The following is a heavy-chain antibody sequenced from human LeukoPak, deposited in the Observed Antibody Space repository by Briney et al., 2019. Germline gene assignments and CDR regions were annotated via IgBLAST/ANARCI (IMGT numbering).Heavy chain of an antibody. CDR1: KFTFSNTY. V-gene: IGHV3-15*01. J-gene: IGHJ4*02. CDR3: DTDWVPTRTSGRPFYY. Sequence: GGSLRLSCAASKFTFSNTYMSWVREAPGKGLEWVGRIYSKADGGTIDYAAPVKDIFTISRDDSKNTVYLQMNSLKDETTSVYYCDTDWVPTRTSGRPFYYWGQATLVTVS. D-gene: IGHD3-10*01. CDR2: IYSKADGGTI.